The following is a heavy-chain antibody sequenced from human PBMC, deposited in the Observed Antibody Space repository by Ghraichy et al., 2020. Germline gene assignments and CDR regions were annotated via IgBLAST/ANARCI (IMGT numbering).Heavy chain of an antibody. J-gene: IGHJ6*02. CDR2: INPNDGIT. CDR1: GYSLTSHY. V-gene: IGHV1-46*01. D-gene: IGHD4-23*01. CDR3: ARDQNGGHYGMDV. Sequence: ASVKDSCKASGYSLTSHYIHWVRQAPGQGLEWMGIINPNDGITSYIQKFRGRVSMTRDTSTSTVNMELSSLRSEDTAVYYCARDQNGGHYGMDVWGQGTTVTVSS.